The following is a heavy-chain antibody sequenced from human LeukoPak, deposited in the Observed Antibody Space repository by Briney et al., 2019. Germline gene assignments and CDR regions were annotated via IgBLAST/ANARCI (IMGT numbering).Heavy chain of an antibody. V-gene: IGHV3-11*06. D-gene: IGHD5-12*01. CDR2: ISSGSSYT. CDR1: GFTFSDYY. J-gene: IGHJ4*02. CDR3: ARVADGYSGYDSIDY. Sequence: PGGSLRLSCAASGFTFSDYYMSWIRQAPGKGLGWVSYISSGSSYTNYADSVKGRFTISRDNAKNSLYLQMNSLRAEDTAVYYCARVADGYSGYDSIDYWGQGTLVTVSS.